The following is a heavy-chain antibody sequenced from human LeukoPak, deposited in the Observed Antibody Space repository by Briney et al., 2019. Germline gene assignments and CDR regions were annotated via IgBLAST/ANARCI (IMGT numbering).Heavy chain of an antibody. CDR2: SRNKANSYSA. V-gene: IGHV3-72*01. J-gene: IGHJ4*02. CDR3: TSSVYDYRFFAN. Sequence: GGSLRLSCAVSGFTFSDRYMDWVRRAPGKGLEWLGRSRNKANSYSAEYAASVKGRFTISRDDSKNSLYLQMNSLKTEDTAIYYCTSSVYDYRFFANWGLGTLVTVSS. D-gene: IGHD5/OR15-5a*01. CDR1: GFTFSDRY.